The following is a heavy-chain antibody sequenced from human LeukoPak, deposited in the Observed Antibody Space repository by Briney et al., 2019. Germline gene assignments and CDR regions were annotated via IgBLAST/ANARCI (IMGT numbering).Heavy chain of an antibody. CDR2: INHSGST. CDR1: GGSFSGYY. J-gene: IGHJ4*02. D-gene: IGHD3-10*01. CDR3: ASSRAGYYYGSTRPLD. V-gene: IGHV4-34*01. Sequence: KPSETLSLTCAVYGGSFSGYYWSWIRQPPGKGLEWIGEINHSGSTNYNPSLKSRVTISVDTSKNQFSLKLSSVTAADTAVYYCASSRAGYYYGSTRPLDWGQGTLVTVSS.